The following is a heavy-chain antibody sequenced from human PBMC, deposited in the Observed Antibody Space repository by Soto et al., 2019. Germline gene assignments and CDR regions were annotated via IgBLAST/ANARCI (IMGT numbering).Heavy chain of an antibody. J-gene: IGHJ6*02. CDR2: ISGSGGST. Sequence: EVQLLESGGGLVQPGGSLRLSCAASGFTFSSYAMSWVRQAPGKGLEWVSAISGSGGSTYYADSVKGRFTISRDNSKNTLYLQMNSLRAEDTAVYYCAKGRGGYILLMVYEGRGPSYGMDVWGQGTTVTVSS. V-gene: IGHV3-23*01. CDR3: AKGRGGYILLMVYEGRGPSYGMDV. CDR1: GFTFSSYA. D-gene: IGHD2-8*01.